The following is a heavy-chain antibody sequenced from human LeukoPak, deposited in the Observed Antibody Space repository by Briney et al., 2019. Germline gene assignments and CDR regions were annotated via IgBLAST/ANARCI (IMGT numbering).Heavy chain of an antibody. J-gene: IGHJ4*02. Sequence: SETLSLTCTVSGDSISSSSYYWEWIRQPPGKGLEWIGSSFYSGSTYYNPSLKSRVTISVDTSKNQFSLKLSSVTAADTAVYYCARGVAPSIAAAGTILSFDYWGQGTLVTVSS. CDR3: ARGVAPSIAAAGTILSFDY. D-gene: IGHD6-13*01. V-gene: IGHV4-39*07. CDR1: GDSISSSSYY. CDR2: SFYSGST.